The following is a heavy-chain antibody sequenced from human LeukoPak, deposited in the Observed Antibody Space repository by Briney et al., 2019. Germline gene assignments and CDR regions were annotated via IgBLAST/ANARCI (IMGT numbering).Heavy chain of an antibody. CDR2: IKQDGSEK. V-gene: IGHV3-7*04. CDR3: ARDHGDY. J-gene: IGHJ4*02. CDR1: GFTFSNYW. Sequence: GGSLRLSCAASGFTFSNYWMSWVRQAPGKGLEWVANIKQDGSEKYYVDSVKGRFTISRDNVKNSLYLQMNSLRAEDTAVYYCARDHGDYWGQGTLVTVSS.